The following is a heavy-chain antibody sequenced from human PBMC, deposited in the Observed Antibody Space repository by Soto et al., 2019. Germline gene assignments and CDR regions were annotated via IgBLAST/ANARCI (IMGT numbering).Heavy chain of an antibody. CDR2: ISSSGSTI. CDR3: ARERWGSGSYYYYGMDV. V-gene: IGHV3-48*03. CDR1: GFTFSSYE. J-gene: IGHJ6*02. D-gene: IGHD1-26*01. Sequence: PGGSLRLSCAASGFTFSSYEMNWVRQAPGKGLEWVSYISSSGSTIYYADSVKGRFTISRDNAKNSLYLQMNSLRAEDTAVYYCARERWGSGSYYYYGMDVWGQGTTVTVSS.